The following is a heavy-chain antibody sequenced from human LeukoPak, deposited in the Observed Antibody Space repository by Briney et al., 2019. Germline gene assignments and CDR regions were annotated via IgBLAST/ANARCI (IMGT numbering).Heavy chain of an antibody. CDR1: GGSISSSNW. CDR3: ARDPAAAALPFDY. J-gene: IGHJ4*02. Sequence: PSGTLSLTCAVSGGSISSSNWWSWVRQPPGKGLEWIGEIYHSGSTNYNPSLKSRVTISVDKSKNQFSLKLSSVTAADTAVYYCARDPAAAALPFDYWGQGTLVTVSS. V-gene: IGHV4-4*02. D-gene: IGHD6-13*01. CDR2: IYHSGST.